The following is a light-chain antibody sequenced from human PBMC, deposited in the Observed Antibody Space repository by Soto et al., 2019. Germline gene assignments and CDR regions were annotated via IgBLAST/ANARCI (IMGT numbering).Light chain of an antibody. CDR2: EDT. CDR1: SSNIENNY. V-gene: IGLV1-51*02. CDR3: ETWDSSMSAGV. Sequence: QSVLTQPPSVSAAPGQKVTISCSGSSSNIENNYVSWYQQLPGTASKLLIYEDTTRPSGIPDRFSGSKSGTSATLGITGLQTGDEADYYCETWDSSMSAGVFGTGTKVTVL. J-gene: IGLJ1*01.